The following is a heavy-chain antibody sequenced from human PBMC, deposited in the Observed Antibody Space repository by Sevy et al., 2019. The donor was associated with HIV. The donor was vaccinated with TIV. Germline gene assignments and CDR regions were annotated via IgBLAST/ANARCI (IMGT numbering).Heavy chain of an antibody. CDR1: GYTFTSYY. Sequence: ASVKVSCKASGYTFTSYYMHWVRQAPGQGLEWMGIINPSGGSTSYAQKFQGRVTMTRDTSTSTVYMGLSSLRSGDTAVYYCAREQGIAVAGFYYYYGMDVWGQGTTVTVSS. D-gene: IGHD6-19*01. CDR3: AREQGIAVAGFYYYYGMDV. CDR2: INPSGGST. J-gene: IGHJ6*02. V-gene: IGHV1-46*01.